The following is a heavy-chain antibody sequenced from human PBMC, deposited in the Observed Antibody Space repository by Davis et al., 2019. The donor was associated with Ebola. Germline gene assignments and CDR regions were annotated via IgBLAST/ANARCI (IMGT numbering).Heavy chain of an antibody. D-gene: IGHD3-22*01. J-gene: IGHJ4*02. V-gene: IGHV5-51*01. CDR1: GYSFTSYW. CDR3: ARQESLYGSSDY. CDR2: IYPGDSDT. Sequence: GESLKISCKGSGYSFTSYWIGWVRQMPGKGLEWMGIIYPGDSDTRYSPSFEGQVTISVDRSITTAYLQWRSLRASDTAIYYCARQESLYGSSDYWGQGTLVTVSS.